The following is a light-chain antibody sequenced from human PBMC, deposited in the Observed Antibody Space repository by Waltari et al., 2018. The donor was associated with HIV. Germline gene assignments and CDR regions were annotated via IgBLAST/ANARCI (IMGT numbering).Light chain of an antibody. J-gene: IGKJ3*01. CDR2: DPS. CDR3: QQYDRPPFN. V-gene: IGKV3-20*01. CDR1: QSVNNNY. Sequence: EIVLTQSPGTLSLSPGESATPPCRASQSVNNNYLAWYQQRPGPPPRLRISDPSSRATDIPDRFTGSWSGTVFTLTITRLEPEDFAVYYCQQYDRPPFNFGPGTKVDIK.